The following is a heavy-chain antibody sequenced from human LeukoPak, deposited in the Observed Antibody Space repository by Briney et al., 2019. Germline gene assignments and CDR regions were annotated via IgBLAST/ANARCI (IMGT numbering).Heavy chain of an antibody. Sequence: GSLRLSCAASGFTFDNYGMSWVRQAPGKGLEWVSGVNWNGGSTGYGDSVKGRFTISRDNANNSLYLQMNSLRAEDTAFYYCARTNYDILTGYDYWGQGTLVTVSS. V-gene: IGHV3-20*04. CDR2: VNWNGGST. CDR1: GFTFDNYG. CDR3: ARTNYDILTGYDY. J-gene: IGHJ4*02. D-gene: IGHD3-9*01.